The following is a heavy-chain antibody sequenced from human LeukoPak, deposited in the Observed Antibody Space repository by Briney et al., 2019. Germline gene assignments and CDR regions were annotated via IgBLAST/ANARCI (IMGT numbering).Heavy chain of an antibody. CDR3: ARDPVLAVAAYFDH. J-gene: IGHJ4*02. Sequence: GGSLRLSCAASGFTFSSYAMHWVRQAPGRGLEWVAVISYDGSNKYFADSVKGRFTISRDNSKNTLHVQMNSLRPEDTAVYYCARDPVLAVAAYFDHWGQGTLVTVSS. D-gene: IGHD6-19*01. CDR1: GFTFSSYA. V-gene: IGHV3-30-3*01. CDR2: ISYDGSNK.